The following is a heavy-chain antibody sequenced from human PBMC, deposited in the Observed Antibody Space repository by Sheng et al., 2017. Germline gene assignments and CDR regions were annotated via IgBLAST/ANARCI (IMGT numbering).Heavy chain of an antibody. D-gene: IGHD2-15*01. CDR1: GYTFTSYG. V-gene: IGHV1-18*01. CDR3: ARVHPSGGSCYY. Sequence: QVQLVQSGAEVKKPGASVKVSCKASGYTFTSYGISWVRQAPGQGLEWMGWISVSNGNTNYAQNLQGRVTMTTDTSTNTAYMELRSLTSDDTAVYYCARVHPSGGSCYYWGQGTLVTVSS. J-gene: IGHJ4*02. CDR2: ISVSNGNT.